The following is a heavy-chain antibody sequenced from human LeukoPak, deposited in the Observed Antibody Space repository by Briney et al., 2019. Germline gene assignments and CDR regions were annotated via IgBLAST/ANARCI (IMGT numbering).Heavy chain of an antibody. Sequence: SETLSLTCAVYGGSFSGYYWSWIRQPPGKGLEWIGEINHSGSTNYNPSLKSRVTISVDTSKNQFSLKLSSVTAADTAVYYCARGRRGSLPRDWYFDLWGRGTLVTVSS. V-gene: IGHV4-34*01. CDR3: ARGRRGSLPRDWYFDL. CDR2: INHSGST. J-gene: IGHJ2*01. D-gene: IGHD1-26*01. CDR1: GGSFSGYY.